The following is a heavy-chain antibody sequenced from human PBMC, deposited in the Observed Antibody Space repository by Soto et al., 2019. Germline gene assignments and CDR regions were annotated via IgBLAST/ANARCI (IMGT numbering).Heavy chain of an antibody. CDR2: IIPILGSA. V-gene: IGHV1-69*08. CDR1: GGTFSRYT. Sequence: QVQLVQSGAEVKKPGSSVKVSCKASGGTFSRYTICWVRQAPGQGLEWMGRIIPILGSANYAQNFHGRVTITADKSTSTAYMELNSLRSEDTAVYYCAIPDYNDRSPYYSDYWGQGTLVTVSS. J-gene: IGHJ4*02. D-gene: IGHD3-22*01. CDR3: AIPDYNDRSPYYSDY.